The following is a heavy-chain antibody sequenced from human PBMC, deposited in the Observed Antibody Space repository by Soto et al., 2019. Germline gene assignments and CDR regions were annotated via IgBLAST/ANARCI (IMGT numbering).Heavy chain of an antibody. Sequence: GGSLRLSCAASGFSFSSYAMTWVRQAPGKGLEWVSSISYSGTSTYHADSVKGRFTISRDNSKNTLYLQMNSLRAEDTAVYYCAKDLRQFSAYDFFFDFWGQGTLVTVSS. D-gene: IGHD5-12*01. CDR3: AKDLRQFSAYDFFFDF. J-gene: IGHJ4*02. CDR2: ISYSGTST. V-gene: IGHV3-23*01. CDR1: GFSFSSYA.